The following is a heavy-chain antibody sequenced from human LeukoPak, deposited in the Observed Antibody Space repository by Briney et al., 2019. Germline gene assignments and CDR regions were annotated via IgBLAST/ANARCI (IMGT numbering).Heavy chain of an antibody. CDR2: IYHSGST. Sequence: SETLSLTCTVSGYSISSGYYWGWTRQPPGKGLEWIGSIYHSGSTYYNPSLKSRVTISVDTSKNQFSLQLSSVTPEDTAVYYCARDIVGGWSYYYYYMDVWGKGTTVTVSS. CDR1: GYSISSGYY. D-gene: IGHD6-19*01. J-gene: IGHJ6*03. CDR3: ARDIVGGWSYYYYYMDV. V-gene: IGHV4-38-2*02.